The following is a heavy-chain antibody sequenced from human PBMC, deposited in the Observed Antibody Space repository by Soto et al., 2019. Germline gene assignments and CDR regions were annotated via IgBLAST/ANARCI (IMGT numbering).Heavy chain of an antibody. D-gene: IGHD6-6*01. CDR2: ISGSGGST. CDR1: GFTFSSYA. Sequence: GGSLRLSCAASGFTFSSYAMSWVRQAPGKGLEWVSAISGSGGSTYYADSVKGRFTISRDNSKNTLYLQMNSLRAEDTAVYYCAKEEGHYSSSSEYFDYWGQGTLVTVSS. CDR3: AKEEGHYSSSSEYFDY. V-gene: IGHV3-23*01. J-gene: IGHJ4*02.